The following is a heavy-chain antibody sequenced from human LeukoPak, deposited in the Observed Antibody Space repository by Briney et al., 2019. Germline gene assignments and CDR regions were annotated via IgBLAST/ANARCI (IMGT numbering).Heavy chain of an antibody. CDR1: VYTFTPYY. Sequence: ASVTVSCQASVYTFTPYYMHWVRQAPGQGLEWMGWINPNGGGTNYAQKFQGRVTMTRDTSISTAYMELSRLRSDDTAVYYCARDQSWVFDYWGQGTLVTVSS. J-gene: IGHJ4*02. CDR2: INPNGGGT. CDR3: ARDQSWVFDY. V-gene: IGHV1-2*02. D-gene: IGHD6-13*01.